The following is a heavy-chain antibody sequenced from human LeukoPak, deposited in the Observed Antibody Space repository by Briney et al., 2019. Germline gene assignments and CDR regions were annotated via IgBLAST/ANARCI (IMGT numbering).Heavy chain of an antibody. CDR1: GFTFDDYA. V-gene: IGHV3-9*01. J-gene: IGHJ4*02. CDR3: AREGTEYSSGPPPYYFDY. D-gene: IGHD6-19*01. CDR2: ISWNSGSI. Sequence: PGGSLRLSCAASGFTFDDYAMHWVRQAPGKGLEWVSGISWNSGSIGYADSVKGRFTISRDNAKNSLYLQMNSLRAEDTAVYYCAREGTEYSSGPPPYYFDYWGQGTLVTVSS.